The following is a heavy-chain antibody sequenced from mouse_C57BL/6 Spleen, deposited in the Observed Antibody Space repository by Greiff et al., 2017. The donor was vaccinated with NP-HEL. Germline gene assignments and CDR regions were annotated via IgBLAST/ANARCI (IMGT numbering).Heavy chain of an antibody. CDR3: ARRGGLTGTWFDY. Sequence: QVTLKESGPGILQSSQTLSLPCSFSGFSLSTSGMGVSWIRQPSGKGLEWLAHIYWDDDKRYNPSLKSRLTISKDTSRNQVFLKITSVDTADTATYYCARRGGLTGTWFDYWGQGTTLTVSS. D-gene: IGHD4-1*01. CDR1: GFSLSTSGMG. CDR2: IYWDDDK. J-gene: IGHJ2*01. V-gene: IGHV8-12*01.